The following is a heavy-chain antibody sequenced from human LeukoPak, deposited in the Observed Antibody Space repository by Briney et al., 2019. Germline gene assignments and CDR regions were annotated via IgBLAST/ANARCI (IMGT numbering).Heavy chain of an antibody. CDR3: ARDRLYAAAARFDY. Sequence: ASVKVSCKASGYTFTSYGISWVRQAPGKGLEGMGWISAYNGNTKYAQKLQGRVTMTTDTSTSTAYMELRSLRSDDTAVYYCARDRLYAAAARFDYWGQGTLVTVSS. J-gene: IGHJ4*02. CDR2: ISAYNGNT. CDR1: GYTFTSYG. D-gene: IGHD6-13*01. V-gene: IGHV1-18*04.